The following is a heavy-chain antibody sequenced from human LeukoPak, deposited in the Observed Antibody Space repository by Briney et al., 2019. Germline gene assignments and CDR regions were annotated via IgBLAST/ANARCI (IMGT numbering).Heavy chain of an antibody. Sequence: ASVKVSCKASGYSFTAYYMHWVRQAPGQGLEWMGWINPNGGVTNYAQKFQGRVTMTRDTSINTAYVELSRLRSDDTAMYYCARDDSSSWSPATYWGQGTLVTVSS. CDR1: GYSFTAYY. J-gene: IGHJ4*02. CDR3: ARDDSSSWSPATY. D-gene: IGHD6-13*01. V-gene: IGHV1-2*02. CDR2: INPNGGVT.